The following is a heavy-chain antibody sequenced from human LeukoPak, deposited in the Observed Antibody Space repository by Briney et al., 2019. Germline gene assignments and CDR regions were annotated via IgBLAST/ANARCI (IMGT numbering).Heavy chain of an antibody. CDR1: GFTFNNYA. Sequence: GGSLRLSCAASGFTFNNYAMTWVRQAPGKGLEWVSVIGGSTGNTYYADSVKGRFTISRDNSKNTLYLQMSGLRAEDTAVYYCARRGSGYGYDYWGQGTLVTVSS. CDR2: IGGSTGNT. CDR3: ARRGSGYGYDY. V-gene: IGHV3-23*01. J-gene: IGHJ4*02. D-gene: IGHD5-18*01.